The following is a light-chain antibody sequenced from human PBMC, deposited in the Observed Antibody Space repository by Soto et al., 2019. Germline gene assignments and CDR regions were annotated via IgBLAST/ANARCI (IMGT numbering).Light chain of an antibody. V-gene: IGKV3D-7*01. CDR2: GAS. CDR1: QSVSSSY. Sequence: PGERVTLSCRASQSVSSSYLTWYQQKPGQAPRLLIYGASTRATSIPARFSGSGSGTDFTITISSLQTEDFAVYYCQQDYNTRLTFGGGTKVEIK. J-gene: IGKJ4*01. CDR3: QQDYNTRLT.